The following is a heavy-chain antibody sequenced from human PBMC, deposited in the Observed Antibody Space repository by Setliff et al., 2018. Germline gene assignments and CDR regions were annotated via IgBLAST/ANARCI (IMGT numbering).Heavy chain of an antibody. D-gene: IGHD3-3*01. V-gene: IGHV4-59*01. CDR3: ARGIPAYDFWSGYYIGYYYYMDV. CDR1: GGSFSGYY. Sequence: NPSETLSLTCAVYGGSFSGYYWSWIRQPPGKTLEWIGNMYYGGSTDHNPSLRSRITISVDTSKNQFSLKLSSVTAADTAVYYCARGIPAYDFWSGYYIGYYYYMDVWGKGTTVTVSS. CDR2: MYYGGST. J-gene: IGHJ6*03.